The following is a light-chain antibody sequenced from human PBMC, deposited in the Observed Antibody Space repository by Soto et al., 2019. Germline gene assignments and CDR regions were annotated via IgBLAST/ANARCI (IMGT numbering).Light chain of an antibody. Sequence: QSVLTQPPSVSGAPGQRVTISCTGSSSNIGAGYEVYWYQQLPGTAPKLLIYVNSNRPSGVPDRFSGSNSGTSASLAITGLQAEDEADYYCQSYDTSLSGYVFGAGTQLTVL. CDR1: SSNIGAGYE. V-gene: IGLV1-40*01. CDR2: VNS. CDR3: QSYDTSLSGYV. J-gene: IGLJ1*01.